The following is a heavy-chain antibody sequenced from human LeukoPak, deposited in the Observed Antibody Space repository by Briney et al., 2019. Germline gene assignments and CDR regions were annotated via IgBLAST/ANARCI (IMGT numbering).Heavy chain of an antibody. CDR1: GFTFSSYS. J-gene: IGHJ4*02. Sequence: GGSLRLSCAASGFTFSSYSMNWVRQAPGKGLEWVSYISSSSSSIYYADSVKGRFTISRDNAKNSQYLQMNSLRAEDTAIYYCARGGPYYYGYWGQGTLVTVSS. CDR3: ARGGPYYYGY. V-gene: IGHV3-48*04. CDR2: ISSSSSSI.